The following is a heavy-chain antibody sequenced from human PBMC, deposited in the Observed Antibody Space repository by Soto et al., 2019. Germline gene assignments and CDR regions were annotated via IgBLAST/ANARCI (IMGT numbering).Heavy chain of an antibody. CDR2: IYYGGST. CDR1: GGSISSGGYY. V-gene: IGHV4-31*03. J-gene: IGHJ5*02. D-gene: IGHD3-3*01. CDR3: ARGNNDFWTYNWFDP. Sequence: QVQLQESGPGLVKPSQTLSLTCTVSGGSISSGGYYWSWIRQHPGKGLEWIGYIYYGGSTYYNPSLKSRVTISVDTSKNQFSLKLSSVTAADTAVYYCARGNNDFWTYNWFDPWGQGTLVTVSS.